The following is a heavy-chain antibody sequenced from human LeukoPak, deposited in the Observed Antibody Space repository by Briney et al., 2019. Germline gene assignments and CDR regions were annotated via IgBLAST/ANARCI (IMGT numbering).Heavy chain of an antibody. Sequence: PGGSLRLSCAASGFTFSDYYMSWIRQAPGKGLEWVSYISSSGSTIYYAGSVKGRFTISRDNAKNSLYLQMNSLRAEDTAVYYCARDPSIDYGPSWFDPWGQGTLVTVSS. D-gene: IGHD4-17*01. CDR3: ARDPSIDYGPSWFDP. V-gene: IGHV3-11*04. CDR2: ISSSGSTI. J-gene: IGHJ5*02. CDR1: GFTFSDYY.